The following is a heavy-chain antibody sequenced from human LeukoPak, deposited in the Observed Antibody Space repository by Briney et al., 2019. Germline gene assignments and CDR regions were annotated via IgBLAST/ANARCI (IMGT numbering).Heavy chain of an antibody. D-gene: IGHD3-3*01. CDR2: IYYSGNT. J-gene: IGHJ4*02. Sequence: SETLSLTCTVSGGSIINRSYYWGWIRQPPGKGLEWIGTIYYSGNTYYNPSLKSRVTISVDTSKSQFSLKLGSVTAADTAVYYCAASSAYDLFDRWGQGTLVTVSS. CDR1: GGSIINRSYY. V-gene: IGHV4-39*01. CDR3: AASSAYDLFDR.